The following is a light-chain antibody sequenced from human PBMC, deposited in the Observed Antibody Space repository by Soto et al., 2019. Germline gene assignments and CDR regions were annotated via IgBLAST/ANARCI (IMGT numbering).Light chain of an antibody. V-gene: IGKV3-20*01. CDR3: QHCVDSPWA. CDR1: QRVGGNY. J-gene: IGKJ1*01. Sequence: EIVLTQSPDTLSLSPGERATLSCRASQRVGGNYLAWFQQKPGQAPRLLIYGASSRATGIPGRFSGSGSGTDFTLTINSLEPEDFAVYYCQHCVDSPWAFGHGTKVEIK. CDR2: GAS.